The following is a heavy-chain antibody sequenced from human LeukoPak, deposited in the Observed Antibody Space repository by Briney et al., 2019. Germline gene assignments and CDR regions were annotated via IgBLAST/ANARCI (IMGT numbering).Heavy chain of an antibody. CDR1: GGSISSYY. J-gene: IGHJ5*02. Sequence: SETLSLTCTVPGGSISSYYWSWIRQPPGKGLEWIGYIYYSGSTNYNPSLKSRVTISVDTSKNQFSLRLSSVTAADTAVYYCARERYDILTGYLSAPDWFDPWGQGTLVTVSS. CDR2: IYYSGST. V-gene: IGHV4-59*01. CDR3: ARERYDILTGYLSAPDWFDP. D-gene: IGHD3-9*01.